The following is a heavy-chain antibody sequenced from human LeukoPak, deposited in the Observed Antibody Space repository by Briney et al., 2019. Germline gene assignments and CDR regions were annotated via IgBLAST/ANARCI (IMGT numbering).Heavy chain of an antibody. CDR1: GCTFSSYS. D-gene: IGHD4-17*01. CDR3: ARDNYDYGDYGSYYGMDV. Sequence: GGSLRLSCAGSGCTFSSYSMNWVRQAPGKGLEWVSSISSCSSYIYYADSVKGRFTISRDNAKNSLYLQMNSLRAEDTAVYYCARDNYDYGDYGSYYGMDVWGQGTTVTVSS. V-gene: IGHV3-21*01. CDR2: ISSCSSYI. J-gene: IGHJ6*02.